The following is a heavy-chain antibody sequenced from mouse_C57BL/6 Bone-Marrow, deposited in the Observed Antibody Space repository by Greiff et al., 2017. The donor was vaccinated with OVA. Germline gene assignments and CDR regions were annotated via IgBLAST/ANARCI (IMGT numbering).Heavy chain of an antibody. J-gene: IGHJ2*01. V-gene: IGHV5-12*01. CDR3: ARLELGGVDY. Sequence: EVKLMESGGGLVQPGGSLKLSCAASGFTFSDYYMYWVRQTPEKRLEWVAYISNGGGSTYYPDTVKGRFTISRDNAKNTLYLQMSRLKSEDTAMYYCARLELGGVDYWGQGTTLTVSS. CDR2: ISNGGGST. D-gene: IGHD4-1*01. CDR1: GFTFSDYY.